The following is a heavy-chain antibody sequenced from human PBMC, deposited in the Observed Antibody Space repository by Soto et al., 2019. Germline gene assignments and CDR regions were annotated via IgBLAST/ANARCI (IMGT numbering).Heavy chain of an antibody. V-gene: IGHV1-18*01. J-gene: IGHJ5*02. D-gene: IGHD3-10*01. CDR2: ISAYNGDT. CDR3: ARESPYYYGSGSYYNVLSNWFDP. Sequence: ASLKGSCKASGYTFSRDGISWVRQATGQGLEWMGWISAYNGDTNYAQKLQGRVTMTTDTSTSTAYMELRSLRSDDTAVYYCARESPYYYGSGSYYNVLSNWFDPWGQGTLVTVSS. CDR1: GYTFSRDG.